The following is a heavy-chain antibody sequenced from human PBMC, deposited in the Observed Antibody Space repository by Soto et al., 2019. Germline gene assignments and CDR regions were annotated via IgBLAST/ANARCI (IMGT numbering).Heavy chain of an antibody. CDR1: GYTFTSYG. D-gene: IGHD6-19*01. CDR2: ISAYNGNT. Sequence: ASVKVSCKASGYTFTSYGISWVRQAPGQGLEWMGWISAYNGNTNYAQKLQGRVTMTTDTSTSTAYMELRSLRYDDTAVYYRARADIAVAGHLFDPWGQGTLVTVSS. J-gene: IGHJ5*02. CDR3: ARADIAVAGHLFDP. V-gene: IGHV1-18*04.